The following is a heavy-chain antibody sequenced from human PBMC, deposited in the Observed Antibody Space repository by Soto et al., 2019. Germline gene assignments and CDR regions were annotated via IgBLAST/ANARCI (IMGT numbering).Heavy chain of an antibody. V-gene: IGHV5-10-1*01. J-gene: IGHJ4*02. CDR1: GYSFTSYW. CDR3: ARHPIAVAGSDY. D-gene: IGHD6-19*01. CDR2: IDPSDSYT. Sequence: GESLKISCQGSGYSFTSYWISWVRQMPGKGLEWMGRIDPSDSYTNYSPSFQGHVTISADKSISTAYLQWSSLKASDTAMYYCARHPIAVAGSDYWGQGTLVTVSS.